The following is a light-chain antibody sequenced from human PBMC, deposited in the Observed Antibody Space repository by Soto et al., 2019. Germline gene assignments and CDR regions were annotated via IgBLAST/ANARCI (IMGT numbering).Light chain of an antibody. Sequence: IVLTQSPATLSLSPGERATLSCRASQSVSSYLAWYQQKPGQAPRLLIYDASDRATGIPARFSGSGSGPDFALALSSLQHEDFSVYYCQQRRNWPPFPLGQGTRREIK. CDR2: DAS. CDR1: QSVSSY. V-gene: IGKV3-11*01. J-gene: IGKJ5*01. CDR3: QQRRNWPPFP.